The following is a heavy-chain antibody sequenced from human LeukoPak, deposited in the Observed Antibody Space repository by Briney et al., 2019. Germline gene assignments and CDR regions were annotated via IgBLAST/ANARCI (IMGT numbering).Heavy chain of an antibody. V-gene: IGHV4-39*01. Sequence: PSETLSLTCTVSGGSISSSSYYWGWIRQPPGKGLEWIASIYYSGSTYYNPSLKSRVTISVDTSKNQFSLKLSSVTAADTAVYYCARTGYCSSTSCYPTNAFDIWGQGTMVTVSS. D-gene: IGHD2-2*01. CDR3: ARTGYCSSTSCYPTNAFDI. CDR1: GGSISSSSYY. CDR2: IYYSGST. J-gene: IGHJ3*02.